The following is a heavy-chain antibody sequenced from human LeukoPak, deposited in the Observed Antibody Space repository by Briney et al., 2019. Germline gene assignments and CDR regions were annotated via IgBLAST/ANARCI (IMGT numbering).Heavy chain of an antibody. Sequence: SETLSLTCTVSGGSISNDYWSCIPQPAGKGLEWIGRIFSRVITNYNPSLESRVTMSVETSKNQFSMRLSSMTAADTAVYYCARDQGIVESGRVSDYWGQGMLVTVSS. J-gene: IGHJ4*02. V-gene: IGHV4-4*07. CDR1: GGSISNDY. CDR3: ARDQGIVESGRVSDY. CDR2: IFSRVIT. D-gene: IGHD6-19*01.